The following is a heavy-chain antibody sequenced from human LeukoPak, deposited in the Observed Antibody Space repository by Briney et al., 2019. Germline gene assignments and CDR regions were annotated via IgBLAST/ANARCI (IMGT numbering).Heavy chain of an antibody. CDR3: ARGSQYYYESSGYYSHDY. Sequence: PSETLSLTCAVYGGSFSGYYWSWIRQPPGKGLEWIGEINHSGSTNYNPSLKSRVTISVDTSKNQFSLKLSSVTAADTAVYYCARGSQYYYESSGYYSHDYWGQGTLVTVSS. CDR2: INHSGST. J-gene: IGHJ4*02. D-gene: IGHD3-22*01. CDR1: GGSFSGYY. V-gene: IGHV4-34*01.